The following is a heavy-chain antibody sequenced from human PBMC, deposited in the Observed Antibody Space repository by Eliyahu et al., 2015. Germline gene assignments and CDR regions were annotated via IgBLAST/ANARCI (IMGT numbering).Heavy chain of an antibody. CDR3: ARLGGSSEGSAFDI. D-gene: IGHD1-26*01. J-gene: IGHJ3*02. V-gene: IGHV4-39*01. CDR1: GXXISSXSYY. Sequence: QLQLQESGPGLVKPSETLSLTXTVXGXXISSXSYYWGWXRQPPGKGLEGIGSIYYSGSTYYNPSLKSRVTTSVDTSXNQFSLKLSSVTAADTAVYYCARLGGSSEGSAFDIWGQGTMVTVSS. CDR2: IYYSGST.